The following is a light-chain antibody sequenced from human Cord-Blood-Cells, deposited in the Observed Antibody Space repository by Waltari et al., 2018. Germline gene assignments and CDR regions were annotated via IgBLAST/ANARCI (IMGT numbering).Light chain of an antibody. CDR3: QQYNSYPYT. V-gene: IGKV1-5*03. Sequence: DIQMTQSPPPQPASVGDRVSTTCRASQRISSWLAWYQQKPGKAPKLLIDKASSLESGVPSRFSGSGSGTEFTLTISSLQPDDFATYYCQQYNSYPYTFGQGTKLEIK. J-gene: IGKJ2*01. CDR1: QRISSW. CDR2: KAS.